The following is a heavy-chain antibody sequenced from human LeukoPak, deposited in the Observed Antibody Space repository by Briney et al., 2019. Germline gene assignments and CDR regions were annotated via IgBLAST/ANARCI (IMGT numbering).Heavy chain of an antibody. V-gene: IGHV3-21*05. J-gene: IGHJ4*02. CDR2: ISRSISDR. D-gene: IGHD3-22*01. Sequence: PGGSLRLSCAASGFTFSDYSLNWVRQAPGKGLQWVSYISRSISDRTYADSVKGRFTISRDNARNSLYLQMSSLRVEDTAVYYCARAETYYYDSSGYYPDYWGQGTLVTVSS. CDR1: GFTFSDYS. CDR3: ARAETYYYDSSGYYPDY.